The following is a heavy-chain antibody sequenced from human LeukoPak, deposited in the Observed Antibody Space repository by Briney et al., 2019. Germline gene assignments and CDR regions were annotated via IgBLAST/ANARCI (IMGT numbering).Heavy chain of an antibody. D-gene: IGHD3-9*01. CDR2: ISSSGSYT. V-gene: IGHV3-11*06. CDR1: GFTFSDYY. J-gene: IGHJ4*02. CDR3: ARDGYDILTGYLYYFDY. Sequence: KPGGSLRLSCAASGFTFSDYYMSWIRQAPGKGLEWVSYISSSGSYTNYADSVKGRFTISRDNAKNSLYLQMNSLRAEDTAVYYCARDGYDILTGYLYYFDYWGQGTLVTVSS.